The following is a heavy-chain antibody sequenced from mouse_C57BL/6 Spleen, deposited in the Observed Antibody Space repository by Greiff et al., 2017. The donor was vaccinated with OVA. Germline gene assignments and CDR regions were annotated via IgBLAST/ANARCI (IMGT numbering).Heavy chain of an antibody. V-gene: IGHV1-82*01. Sequence: QVQLQQSGPELVKPGASVKISCKASGYAFSSSWMNWVKQRPGKGLEWIGRIYPGDGDTNYNGKFKGKATLTADKSSSTAYMQRSSLTSEDSAVYFCARSGITTVVADYFDYWGQGTTLTVSS. J-gene: IGHJ2*01. CDR2: IYPGDGDT. D-gene: IGHD1-1*01. CDR3: ARSGITTVVADYFDY. CDR1: GYAFSSSW.